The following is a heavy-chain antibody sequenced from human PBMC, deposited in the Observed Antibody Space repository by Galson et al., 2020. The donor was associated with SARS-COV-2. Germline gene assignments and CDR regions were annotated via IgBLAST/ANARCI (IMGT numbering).Heavy chain of an antibody. V-gene: IGHV3-74*01. CDR2: ITSDGSSK. J-gene: IGHJ6*02. Sequence: GGSLRLSCAASGFIFSNYWMHWVRQAPGQGLVWVSRITSDGSSKTYADSVKGRFTISRDNAKNTLYLQMNSLRAEDTAVYYCARGITSFGGVITFGMDVWGQGTTVTVSS. D-gene: IGHD3-3*01. CDR1: GFIFSNYW. CDR3: ARGITSFGGVITFGMDV.